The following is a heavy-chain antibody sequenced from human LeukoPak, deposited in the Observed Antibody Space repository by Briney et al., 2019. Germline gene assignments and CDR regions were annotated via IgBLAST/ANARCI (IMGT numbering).Heavy chain of an antibody. D-gene: IGHD6-13*01. CDR1: GYTFTGYY. J-gene: IGHJ4*02. CDR2: INPNSGGT. Sequence: GASVKVSCKASGYTFTGYYMHWVRQAPGQGLEWMGWINPNSGGTNYAQKFQGRVTMTRDTSISTAYMELSRLRSDDTAVYYCARAAWGYSSSWYNYWGQGTLVTVSS. V-gene: IGHV1-2*02. CDR3: ARAAWGYSSSWYNY.